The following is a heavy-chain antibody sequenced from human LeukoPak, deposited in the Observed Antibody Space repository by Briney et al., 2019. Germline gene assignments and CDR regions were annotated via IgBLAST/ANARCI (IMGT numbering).Heavy chain of an antibody. CDR3: AKEGGYCSSTSCSGEDY. D-gene: IGHD2-2*03. CDR2: VRYDGSNK. J-gene: IGHJ4*02. V-gene: IGHV3-30*02. Sequence: GGSLRLSCAASGFTFSSYGMHWVRQAPGKGLEWVAFVRYDGSNKYYADSVKGRFTISRDSSKNTLYLQMNSLRPEDTAVYYCAKEGGYCSSTSCSGEDYWGQGTLVTVSS. CDR1: GFTFSSYG.